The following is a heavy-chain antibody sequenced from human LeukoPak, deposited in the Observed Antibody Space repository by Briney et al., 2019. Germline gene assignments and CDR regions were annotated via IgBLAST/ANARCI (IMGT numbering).Heavy chain of an antibody. V-gene: IGHV3-7*04. J-gene: IGHJ4*02. CDR2: IKEDGSEK. Sequence: GGSLRLSCAASGFTFSSYWMSWVRQTPQKGLEWVANIKEDGSEKYYVDSVKGRFTISRENTKNSLYLQKNSLRADDTAVYYCARDHLGYSFDYWGQGTLVTVSS. CDR3: ARDHLGYSFDY. CDR1: GFTFSSYW.